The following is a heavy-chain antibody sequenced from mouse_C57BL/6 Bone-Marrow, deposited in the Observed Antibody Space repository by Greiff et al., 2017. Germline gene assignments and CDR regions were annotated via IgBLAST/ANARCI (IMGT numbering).Heavy chain of an antibody. D-gene: IGHD2-4*01. V-gene: IGHV1-69*01. Sequence: VQLQQPGAELVMPGASVKLSCKASGYTFTSYWMHWVKQRPGQGLEWIGEIDPSDSYNNYNQKFKGKSTLTVDKSSSTAYMQLSSLTSEDSAVYYCARDYDYDGVACWGQGTLVTVAA. J-gene: IGHJ3*01. CDR1: GYTFTSYW. CDR2: IDPSDSYN. CDR3: ARDYDYDGVAC.